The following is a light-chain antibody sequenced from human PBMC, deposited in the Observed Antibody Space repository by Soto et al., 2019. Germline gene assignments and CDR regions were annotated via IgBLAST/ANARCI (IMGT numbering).Light chain of an antibody. J-gene: IGKJ2*01. CDR1: QSVDRNY. Sequence: EVVLTQSPGPLYLSPGERATLSCRASQSVDRNYLSWFQHKRGQPPRVLVFATSSRAAGTPVRFSGSGSGTNFTLTITRVEPEDFGVYYCQQYGGSPPAYTFGLGTKLEI. V-gene: IGKV3-20*01. CDR2: ATS. CDR3: QQYGGSPPAYT.